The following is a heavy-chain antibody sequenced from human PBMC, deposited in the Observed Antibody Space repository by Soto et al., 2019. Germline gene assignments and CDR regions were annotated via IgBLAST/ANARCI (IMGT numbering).Heavy chain of an antibody. D-gene: IGHD3-9*01. J-gene: IGHJ4*02. CDR2: ISYDGSNK. CDR3: AKNLYDILTGYHDY. Sequence: GGSLRLSCAASGFTFSSYGMHWVRQAPGKGLEWVAVISYDGSNKYYADSVKGRFTISRDNSKNTLYLQMNSLGAEDTAVYYCAKNLYDILTGYHDYWGQGTLVTVSS. CDR1: GFTFSSYG. V-gene: IGHV3-30*18.